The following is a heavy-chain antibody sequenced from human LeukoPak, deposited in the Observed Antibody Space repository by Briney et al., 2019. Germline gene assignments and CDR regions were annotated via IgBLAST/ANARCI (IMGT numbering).Heavy chain of an antibody. CDR3: AKDRRSPLAMYYFDY. CDR1: GFTFSSYA. CDR2: ISGSGGST. V-gene: IGHV3-23*01. D-gene: IGHD3-3*02. J-gene: IGHJ4*02. Sequence: GGSLRLSCAASGFTFSSYAMSWVRQAPGKGLEWVSAISGSGGSTYYADSVKGRFTISRDNSKNTLYLQMNSLRAEDTAVYYYAKDRRSPLAMYYFDYWGQGTLVTVSS.